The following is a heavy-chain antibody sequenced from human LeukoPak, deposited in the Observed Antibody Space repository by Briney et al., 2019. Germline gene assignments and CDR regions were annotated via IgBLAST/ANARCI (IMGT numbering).Heavy chain of an antibody. CDR3: ARARGQQLPLYYFDY. J-gene: IGHJ4*02. CDR2: IYYSGST. Sequence: PSETLSLTCTVSGGSISSYYWSWIRQPPGKGLEWIGHIYYSGSTNYNPSLKSRVTISVDTSKNQFSLKLSPVTAADTAVYYCARARGQQLPLYYFDYWGQGTLVTVSS. D-gene: IGHD6-13*01. V-gene: IGHV4-59*01. CDR1: GGSISSYY.